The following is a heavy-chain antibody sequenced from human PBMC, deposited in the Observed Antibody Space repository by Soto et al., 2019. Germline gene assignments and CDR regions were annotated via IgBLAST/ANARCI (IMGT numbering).Heavy chain of an antibody. V-gene: IGHV1-69*18. D-gene: IGHD3-10*01. J-gene: IGHJ4*02. CDR3: ARDGGFGELKY. Sequence: QVQLVQSGAELKKPGSSVKVSCKASGDTFSGYPINWVRQAPGEGLECMGRIIPVFGTTNDAQRFEGRVTFTADESTNTSYMELRGLLSEDTAVYYCARDGGFGELKYWGPGTLVTVFS. CDR1: GDTFSGYP. CDR2: IIPVFGTT.